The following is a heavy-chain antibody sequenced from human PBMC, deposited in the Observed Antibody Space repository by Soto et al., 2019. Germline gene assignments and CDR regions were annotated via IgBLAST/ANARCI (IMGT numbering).Heavy chain of an antibody. D-gene: IGHD6-6*01. CDR3: ARHPMYSTSSHFDS. CDR2: LNHVGNT. Sequence: SETLSLTCTVSNGSITSSPNYWGWVRQPPGKGLEWIGSLNHVGNTFYNPSLKGRVAMSIDTSKNQFSLRLTSMTAPDTAVYYCARHPMYSTSSHFDSWGQGTQVTVSS. J-gene: IGHJ5*01. V-gene: IGHV4-39*01. CDR1: NGSITSSPNY.